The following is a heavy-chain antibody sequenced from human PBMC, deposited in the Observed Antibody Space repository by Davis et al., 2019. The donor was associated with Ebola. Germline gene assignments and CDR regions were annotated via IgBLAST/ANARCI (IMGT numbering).Heavy chain of an antibody. CDR1: GGSISSGGYS. V-gene: IGHV4-30-2*01. CDR2: IYHSGST. J-gene: IGHJ4*02. D-gene: IGHD5-18*01. Sequence: PSETLSLTCAVSGGSISSGGYSWSWIRQPPGKGLEWIGYIYHSGSTYYNPSLKSRVTISVDRSKNQFSLKLSSVTAADTAVYYYASLMDTAMVTGDYWGQGTLVTVSS. CDR3: ASLMDTAMVTGDY.